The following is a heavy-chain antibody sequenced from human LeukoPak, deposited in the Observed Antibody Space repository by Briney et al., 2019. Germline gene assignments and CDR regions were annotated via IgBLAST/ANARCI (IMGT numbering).Heavy chain of an antibody. D-gene: IGHD5-24*01. V-gene: IGHV4-59*12. CDR3: ARDPSTGGYNYKYSFDY. CDR2: IYYSGST. Sequence: SETLSLTCIVSGGSISSYYWSWIRQPPGKGLEWIGYIYYSGSTNYNPSLKSRVTISVDTSKNQFSLKLSSVTAADTAVYYCARDPSTGGYNYKYSFDYWGQGTLVTVSS. J-gene: IGHJ4*02. CDR1: GGSISSYY.